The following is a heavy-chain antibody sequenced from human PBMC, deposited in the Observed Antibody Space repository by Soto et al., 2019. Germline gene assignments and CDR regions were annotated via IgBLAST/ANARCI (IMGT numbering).Heavy chain of an antibody. CDR3: ARPQGSGWRFNALDF. CDR1: GSTFGRNA. CDR2: IIPMFDTA. D-gene: IGHD6-19*01. V-gene: IGHV1-69*01. J-gene: IGHJ3*01. Sequence: QVVLVQSGAEVKNPGSSVKVSCKASGSTFGRNAINWVRQAPGQGFEWMGGIIPMFDTANHAQKFRDRIMITADESTNTAYLELKDLRSEDTAIYYCARPQGSGWRFNALDFWGQGTMVTVSS.